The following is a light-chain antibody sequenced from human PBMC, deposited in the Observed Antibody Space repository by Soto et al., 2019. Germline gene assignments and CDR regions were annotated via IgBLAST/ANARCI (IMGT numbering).Light chain of an antibody. V-gene: IGKV1-17*01. CDR3: QQYYSYPPT. J-gene: IGKJ1*01. CDR1: QDIRSA. Sequence: DIQLTQSPSSLSASVGDRVTITCRASQDIRSALGWYQQKPGKVPKLLIYAASTLQSGVPSRFSGSGSGTDFTLTISCLQSEDFATYYCQQYYSYPPTFGQGTKVDIK. CDR2: AAS.